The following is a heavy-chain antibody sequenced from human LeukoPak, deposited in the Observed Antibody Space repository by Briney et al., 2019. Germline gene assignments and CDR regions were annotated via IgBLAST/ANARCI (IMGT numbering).Heavy chain of an antibody. CDR3: ARPXYCXGGXXXXGVXAXXI. CDR2: IYPGDSDT. CDR1: GYSFTSYW. J-gene: IGHJ3*02. V-gene: IGHV5-51*01. Sequence: GESLKISCKGSGYSFTSYWIGWVRQMPGKGLEWMGIIYPGDSDTRYSPSFQGQVTISADKSISTAYLQWSSLKASDTAMYYCARPXYCXGGXXXXGVXAXXIWGQGT. D-gene: IGHD2-15*01.